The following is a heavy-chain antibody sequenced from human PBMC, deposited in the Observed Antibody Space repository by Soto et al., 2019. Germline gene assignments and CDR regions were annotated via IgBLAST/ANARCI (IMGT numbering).Heavy chain of an antibody. Sequence: QVQLVESGGGVVQPGRSLRLSCAASAFTFSSYGMHWVRQAPGKGLEWVAVIWYDGSNKYYADSVKGRFTISRDNSKNTLYLQMNSLRAEDTAVYYCARDEAWWELRYWGQGTLVTVSS. CDR2: IWYDGSNK. CDR1: AFTFSSYG. D-gene: IGHD1-26*01. V-gene: IGHV3-33*01. CDR3: ARDEAWWELRY. J-gene: IGHJ4*02.